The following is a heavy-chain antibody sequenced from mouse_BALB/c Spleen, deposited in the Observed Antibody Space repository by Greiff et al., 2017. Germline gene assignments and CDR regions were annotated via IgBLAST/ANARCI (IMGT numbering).Heavy chain of an antibody. Sequence: VQGVESGPGLVAPSQSLSITCTVSGFSLSRYSVHWVRQPPGKGLEWLGMIWGGGSTDYNSALKSRLSISKDNSKGQVYLKMNSLQTDDTAMYYSARNERGIHGPFDYWGQGTTLTVSS. CDR3: ARNERGIHGPFDY. J-gene: IGHJ2*01. V-gene: IGHV2-6-4*01. D-gene: IGHD1-1*01. CDR2: IWGGGST. CDR1: GFSLSRYS.